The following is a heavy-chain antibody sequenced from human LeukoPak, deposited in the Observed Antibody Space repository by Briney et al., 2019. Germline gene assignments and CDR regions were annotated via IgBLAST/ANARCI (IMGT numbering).Heavy chain of an antibody. CDR2: IYYSGST. CDR3: ARTEDWYFDL. V-gene: IGHV4-59*01. J-gene: IGHJ2*01. Sequence: KPSETLSLTCTVSGGSISSYYWSWIRQPPGKGLEWIGYIYYSGSTNYNPSLKSRVTISVDTSKNQFSLKLSSVTAADTAVYYCARTEDWYFDLWGRGTLGTVSS. CDR1: GGSISSYY.